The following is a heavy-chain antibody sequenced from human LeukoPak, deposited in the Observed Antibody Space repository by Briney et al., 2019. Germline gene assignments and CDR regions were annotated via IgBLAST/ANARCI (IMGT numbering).Heavy chain of an antibody. CDR3: ARGEFYGSGSINYYYYYGMDV. Sequence: PSETLSLTCAVYGGSFSGYYWSWIRQPPGKGLEWIGEINHSGSTNYNPSLKSRVTISVDTSKNQFSLKLSSVTAADTAVYYCARGEFYGSGSINYYYYYGMDVWGQGTTVTVS. J-gene: IGHJ6*02. CDR2: INHSGST. CDR1: GGSFSGYY. D-gene: IGHD3-10*01. V-gene: IGHV4-34*01.